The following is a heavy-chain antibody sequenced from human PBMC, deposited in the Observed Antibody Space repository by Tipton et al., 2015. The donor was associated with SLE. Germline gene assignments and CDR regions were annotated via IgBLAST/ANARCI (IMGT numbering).Heavy chain of an antibody. J-gene: IGHJ3*01. Sequence: TLCLTCAVYGGSFSDYFWSWIRQPPGKGLEWIGEINHSGSTTYNPSLKSRVTISVDTSKNQFSLKVRSVTAADTAVYYCARPLEWLSYDAFDFWGQGTMVTVSS. CDR3: ARPLEWLSYDAFDF. CDR1: GGSFSDYF. V-gene: IGHV4-34*01. D-gene: IGHD3-3*01. CDR2: INHSGST.